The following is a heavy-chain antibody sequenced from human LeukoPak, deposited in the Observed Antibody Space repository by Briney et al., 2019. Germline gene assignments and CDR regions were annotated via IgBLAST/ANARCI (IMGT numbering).Heavy chain of an antibody. J-gene: IGHJ4*02. CDR3: ARGSYYFGSGTYYPNDY. V-gene: IGHV4-59*13. CDR2: IYYSGST. Sequence: SETLSLTRTVSGGSISSYYWNWLRQPRGEGLEWIGYIYYSGSTNYNPSLKSRVTISVDTSKNKFSLKLSSVTAADTAVYYCARGSYYFGSGTYYPNDYWGQGILVTVSS. D-gene: IGHD3-10*01. CDR1: GGSISSYY.